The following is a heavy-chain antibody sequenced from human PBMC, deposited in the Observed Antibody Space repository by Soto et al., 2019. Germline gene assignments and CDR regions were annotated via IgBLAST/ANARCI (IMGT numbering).Heavy chain of an antibody. CDR2: IYWNDDK. D-gene: IGHD2-21*02. Sequence: QITLKESGPTLVKPTQTLTLTCTFSGFSLSTSGVGVGWIRQPPGKALEWIGLIYWNDDKRYSPSLKSRLTITNDTSKSQVVLTMTNMDPVDTATYFCAHRHRVEMVTDGFDFWGQGILVTVSS. CDR1: GFSLSTSGVG. V-gene: IGHV2-5*01. J-gene: IGHJ4*02. CDR3: AHRHRVEMVTDGFDF.